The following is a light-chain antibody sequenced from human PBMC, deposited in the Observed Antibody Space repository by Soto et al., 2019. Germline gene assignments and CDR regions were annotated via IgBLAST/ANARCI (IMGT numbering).Light chain of an antibody. CDR1: SSDVGGYNY. Sequence: QSALTQPASVSGSPGQSITISCTGTSSDVGGYNYVSWYQQHPDKAPKLMIYEVSNRPSGVSNRFSGSKSGNTASLTISGLQAEDEADHYCSSYTSSSTPWVFGGGTKLTVL. CDR3: SSYTSSSTPWV. V-gene: IGLV2-14*01. J-gene: IGLJ3*02. CDR2: EVS.